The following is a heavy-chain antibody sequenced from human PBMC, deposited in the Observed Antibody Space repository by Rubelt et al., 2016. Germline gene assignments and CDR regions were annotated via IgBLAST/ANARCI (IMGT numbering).Heavy chain of an antibody. CDR3: ARQGTAMATVTGLDY. V-gene: IGHV4-39*01. D-gene: IGHD5-18*01. Sequence: QLQLQESGPGLVKPSETLSLTCTVSGGSISSSSYYWGWICQPPGKGLEWIGSIYYSGSTYYNPSLKSRVTIPVDQSKNQFSLKLSSVTAADTAVYYCARQGTAMATVTGLDYWGQGTLVTVSS. CDR2: IYYSGST. J-gene: IGHJ4*02. CDR1: GGSISSSSYY.